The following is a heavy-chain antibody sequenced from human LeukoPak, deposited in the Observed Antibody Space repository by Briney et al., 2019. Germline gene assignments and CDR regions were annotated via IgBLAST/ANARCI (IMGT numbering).Heavy chain of an antibody. V-gene: IGHV4-34*01. CDR3: ARRPPRLHCGGDCYWDN. Sequence: SETLSLTCTVYGGSFSGYYWSWIRQPPGKGLEWIGEINHRGSTNYNPSLKSRVTISVDTSKNQFSLKLSSVTAADTAVYYCARRPPRLHCGGDCYWDNWGQGTLVTVSS. J-gene: IGHJ4*02. CDR1: GGSFSGYY. D-gene: IGHD2-21*01. CDR2: INHRGST.